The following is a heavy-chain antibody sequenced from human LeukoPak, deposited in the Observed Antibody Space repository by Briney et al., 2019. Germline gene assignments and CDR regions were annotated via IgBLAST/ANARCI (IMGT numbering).Heavy chain of an antibody. J-gene: IGHJ4*02. V-gene: IGHV3-30*01. Sequence: GGSLRLSCAASGFTFSSYAMHWVRQAPGKGLEWVAVISYDGTNKYYADSVKGRFTISRDNSKNTLYLQLNSLRAEDTAVYYCARDYSYYYYDSSGPGYWGQGTLVTLSS. D-gene: IGHD3-22*01. CDR2: ISYDGTNK. CDR1: GFTFSSYA. CDR3: ARDYSYYYYDSSGPGY.